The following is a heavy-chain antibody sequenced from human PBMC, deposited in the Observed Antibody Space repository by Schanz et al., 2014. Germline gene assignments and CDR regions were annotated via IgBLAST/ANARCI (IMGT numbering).Heavy chain of an antibody. CDR1: GFSFGNYG. Sequence: EVQLVESGGGLVQPGGSLRLSCTASGFSFGNYGMSWVRQAPGKGLEWVSAISGSGGSTYYADSVKGRFTISRDNSKNTLYLQMNSLRAEDTAVYYCAKGRFGELNAFDIWGQGTMGTVSS. CDR2: ISGSGGST. V-gene: IGHV3-23*04. D-gene: IGHD3-10*01. J-gene: IGHJ3*02. CDR3: AKGRFGELNAFDI.